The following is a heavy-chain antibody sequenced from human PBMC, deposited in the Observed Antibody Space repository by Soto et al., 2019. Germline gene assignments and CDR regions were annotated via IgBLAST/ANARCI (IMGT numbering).Heavy chain of an antibody. J-gene: IGHJ5*02. V-gene: IGHV1-8*01. CDR3: AIVFGQSMVRGVITPIPFDP. CDR1: GYTFTSYD. CDR2: MNPNSGNT. Sequence: ASVKVSCKASGYTFTSYDINWVRQATGQGLEWMGWMNPNSGNTGYAQKFQGRVTMTRNTSISTAYLELSSLRSEDTAVYYCAIVFGQSMVRGVITPIPFDPWGQGTLVTVSS. D-gene: IGHD3-10*01.